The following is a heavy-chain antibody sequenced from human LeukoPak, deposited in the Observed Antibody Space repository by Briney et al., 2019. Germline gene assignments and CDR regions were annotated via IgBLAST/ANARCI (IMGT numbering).Heavy chain of an antibody. Sequence: SETLSLTCTVSGGSISSYYWSWLRQPAGKGLEWIGRIYTSGSTNYNPSLKSRVTMSVDTSKNQFSLKLSSVTAADTAVYYCARELTYYYDSSGHSLGYFQHWGQGTLVTVSS. J-gene: IGHJ1*01. CDR2: IYTSGST. CDR1: GGSISSYY. CDR3: ARELTYYYDSSGHSLGYFQH. V-gene: IGHV4-4*07. D-gene: IGHD3-22*01.